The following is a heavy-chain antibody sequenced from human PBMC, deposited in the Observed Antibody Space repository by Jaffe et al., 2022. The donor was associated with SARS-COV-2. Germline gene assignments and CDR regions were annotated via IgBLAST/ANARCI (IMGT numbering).Heavy chain of an antibody. Sequence: QVRLQESGPGLVKPSQTLSLTCTVSGGSISSAGYFWNWIRQPAGKGLEWIGRIYTSGSTNYNPSLKSRVTISVDVSKIQFSLKLSSVTAADTAVYYCARSASSDFYSWYFDLWGRGTLVTVSS. D-gene: IGHD3-22*01. CDR3: ARSASSDFYSWYFDL. J-gene: IGHJ2*01. V-gene: IGHV4-61*02. CDR1: GGSISSAGYF. CDR2: IYTSGST.